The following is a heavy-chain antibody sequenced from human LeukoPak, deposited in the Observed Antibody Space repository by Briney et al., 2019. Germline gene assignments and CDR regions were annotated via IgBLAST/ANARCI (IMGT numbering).Heavy chain of an antibody. V-gene: IGHV3-23*01. CDR2: ISGSGGST. CDR3: AKVPTSSGPQGWFDP. Sequence: PGGALRLSCAAPGFTFSSYAMSWVRQAPGKGPGWVSAISGSGGSTYYADSVKGRFTISRDNSKNTLYLQMNSLRAEDTAVYYCAKVPTSSGPQGWFDPWGQGTLVTVSS. CDR1: GFTFSSYA. J-gene: IGHJ5*02. D-gene: IGHD1-26*01.